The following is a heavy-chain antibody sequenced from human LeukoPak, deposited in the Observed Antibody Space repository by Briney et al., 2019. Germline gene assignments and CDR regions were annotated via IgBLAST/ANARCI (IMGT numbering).Heavy chain of an antibody. CDR3: ARDREAYCGGDCYSYYYYYMDV. V-gene: IGHV3-7*01. CDR1: AFTFSDYW. Sequence: GGSLRLSCAASAFTFSDYWMTWVRQAPGKGLERVANINKDGSEKYYVDSVKGRFTISRDNAKNSLYLQMNSLRAEDTAVYYCARDREAYCGGDCYSYYYYYMDVWGKGTTVTISS. CDR2: INKDGSEK. D-gene: IGHD2-21*02. J-gene: IGHJ6*03.